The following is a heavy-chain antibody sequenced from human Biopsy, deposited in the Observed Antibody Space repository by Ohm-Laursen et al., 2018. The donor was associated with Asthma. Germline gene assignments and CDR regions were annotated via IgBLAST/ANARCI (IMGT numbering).Heavy chain of an antibody. D-gene: IGHD3-3*02. J-gene: IGHJ1*01. CDR1: GFTFSDAW. Sequence: SLRLSCSASGFTFSDAWMSWVRQVPGKGLEWVANIKHDGTEKNHVDSLKGRFTISRDNAKNSLYLQMNNLRAEDTAVYYCARTFHFWSPYHAEHYQLWGQGTLVTVSS. CDR2: IKHDGTEK. V-gene: IGHV3-7*01. CDR3: ARTFHFWSPYHAEHYQL.